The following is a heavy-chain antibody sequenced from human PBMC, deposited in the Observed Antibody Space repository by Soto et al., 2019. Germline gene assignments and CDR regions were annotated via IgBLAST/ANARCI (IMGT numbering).Heavy chain of an antibody. CDR2: ISAYNGNT. CDR1: GYTFTSYG. Sequence: ASVKVSCKASGYTFTSYGISWVRQAPGQGLEWMGWISAYNGNTSYAQKLQGRVTMTTDTSTSTAYMELRSLRSDDTAVYYCARGNYYGSGSYWVLYYYYGMDVWGQGTTVTVSS. V-gene: IGHV1-18*01. CDR3: ARGNYYGSGSYWVLYYYYGMDV. J-gene: IGHJ6*02. D-gene: IGHD3-10*01.